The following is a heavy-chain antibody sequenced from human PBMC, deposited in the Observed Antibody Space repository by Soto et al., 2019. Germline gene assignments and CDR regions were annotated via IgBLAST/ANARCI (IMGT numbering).Heavy chain of an antibody. J-gene: IGHJ6*02. CDR3: ARGEYYDSSGYSDPYYYYGMDV. CDR2: ISAYNGNT. CDR1: GYTFTSYG. V-gene: IGHV1-18*01. D-gene: IGHD3-22*01. Sequence: QVQLVQSGAEVKKPGASVKVSCKASGYTFTSYGISWVRQAPGQGLEWMGWISAYNGNTNYAQKLQGRVTMTTDTSTSTAYMELRSLRSDDTAVYYCARGEYYDSSGYSDPYYYYGMDVWGQGTTVTVSS.